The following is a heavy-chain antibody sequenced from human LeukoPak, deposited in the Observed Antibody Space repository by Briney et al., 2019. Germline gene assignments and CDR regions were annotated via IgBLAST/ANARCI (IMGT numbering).Heavy chain of an antibody. CDR3: ARDKMATIFSDEYFQH. CDR2: ISYDGSNK. V-gene: IGHV3-30*19. D-gene: IGHD5-24*01. Sequence: PGGSLRLSCAASGFTFSSYGMHWVRQAPGKGLEWVAVISYDGSNKYYADSVKGRFTISRDNSKNTLYLQMNSLRAEDTAVYYCARDKMATIFSDEYFQHWGQGTLVTVSS. J-gene: IGHJ1*01. CDR1: GFTFSSYG.